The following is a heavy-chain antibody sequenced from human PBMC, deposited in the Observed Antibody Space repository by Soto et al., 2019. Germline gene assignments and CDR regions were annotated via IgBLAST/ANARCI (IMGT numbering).Heavy chain of an antibody. V-gene: IGHV4-34*01. Sequence: QVQLQQWGAGLLKPSETLSLTCAVYGGFVSSGSYYWSWIRQPPGKGLEWIGEMSHSGGTHFNPSLKSRVTISVDTSKNQFSLKMSSVTAADTALYYCARVGRGTATTVVDAFDIWGPGTMFTVSS. J-gene: IGHJ3*02. CDR2: MSHSGGT. CDR3: ARVGRGTATTVVDAFDI. D-gene: IGHD1-1*01. CDR1: GGFVSSGSYY.